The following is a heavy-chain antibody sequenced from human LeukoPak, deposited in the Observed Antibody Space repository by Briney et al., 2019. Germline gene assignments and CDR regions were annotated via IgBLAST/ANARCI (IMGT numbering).Heavy chain of an antibody. J-gene: IGHJ4*02. V-gene: IGHV4-39*01. Sequence: SETLSLTCTVSGGSIRSSSYYWGWIRQPPGKGLEWIGSIYYSGRTYYNPSLKSRLTLSVDTSKTQFSLELSSVTAADTAVYCCARQSQWLVHFDYWGERTLGTVSS. CDR3: ARQSQWLVHFDY. CDR1: GGSIRSSSYY. CDR2: IYYSGRT. D-gene: IGHD6-19*01.